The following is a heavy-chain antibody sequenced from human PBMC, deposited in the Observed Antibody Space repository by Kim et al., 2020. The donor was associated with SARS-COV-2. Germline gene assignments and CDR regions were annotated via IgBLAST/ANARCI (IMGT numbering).Heavy chain of an antibody. V-gene: IGHV5-51*01. CDR3: ARGGDTARINWFDP. D-gene: IGHD5-18*01. Sequence: SPSFQGQVTISADKSISTAYLQWSSLKASDTAMYYCARGGDTARINWFDPWGQGTLVTVSS. J-gene: IGHJ5*02.